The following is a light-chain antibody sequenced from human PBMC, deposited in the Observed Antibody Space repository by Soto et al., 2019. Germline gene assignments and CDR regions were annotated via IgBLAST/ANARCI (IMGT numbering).Light chain of an antibody. CDR1: NPNIGAGYD. V-gene: IGLV1-40*01. Sequence: QSVLTQPPSVSGAPGQWVTISCTGSNPNIGAGYDVHWYQLLPGAAPKLLIYGSTKRPSGVPDRFSGSKSGTSASLAITGLQAEDEADYYCSLYTSISTYVFGTGTKVTVL. CDR3: SLYTSISTYV. CDR2: GST. J-gene: IGLJ1*01.